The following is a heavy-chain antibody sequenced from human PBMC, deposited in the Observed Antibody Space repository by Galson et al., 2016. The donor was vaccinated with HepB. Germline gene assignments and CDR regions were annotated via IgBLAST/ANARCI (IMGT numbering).Heavy chain of an antibody. CDR2: TYYSSRWNN. V-gene: IGHV6-1*01. J-gene: IGHJ4*02. CDR3: VRDPYGGYGY. D-gene: IGHD4/OR15-4a*01. Sequence: CAISGDSVSRNGVAWNWIRQSPSRGLEWLGRTYYSSRWNNDYSASVKSRITINLDTPNNLFSLQLSSVTPEDTAVYYCVRDPYGGYGYWGQGTLVTVSS. CDR1: GDSVSRNGVA.